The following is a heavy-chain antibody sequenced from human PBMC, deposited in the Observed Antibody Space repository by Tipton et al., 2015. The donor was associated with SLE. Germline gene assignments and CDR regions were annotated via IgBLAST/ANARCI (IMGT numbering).Heavy chain of an antibody. CDR1: GFTFSSYW. V-gene: IGHV3-74*01. CDR2: INSDGSST. J-gene: IGHJ4*02. Sequence: SLRLSCAASGFTFSSYWMHWVRQAPGKGLVWVSRINSDGSSTSYADSVKGRFTISRDNAKNTLYLQMNSLRAEDTAVYYCARDWGGFTMIVEGYFDYWGQGTLVTVSS. CDR3: ARDWGGFTMIVEGYFDY. D-gene: IGHD3-22*01.